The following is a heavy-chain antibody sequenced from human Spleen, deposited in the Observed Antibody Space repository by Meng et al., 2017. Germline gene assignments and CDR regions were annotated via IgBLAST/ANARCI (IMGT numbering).Heavy chain of an antibody. CDR1: GFSFSSYA. D-gene: IGHD6-19*01. Sequence: GESLKTSCAASGFSFSSYAMNWVRQAPGKGLEWIAAISASAITAYYADPVKGRFTISRENSRNTLSLQMNRLRAEDTAVYYCVNGGYTSGSDESMTRAFDIWGQGTMVTVSS. J-gene: IGHJ3*02. V-gene: IGHV3-23*01. CDR3: VNGGYTSGSDESMTRAFDI. CDR2: ISASAITA.